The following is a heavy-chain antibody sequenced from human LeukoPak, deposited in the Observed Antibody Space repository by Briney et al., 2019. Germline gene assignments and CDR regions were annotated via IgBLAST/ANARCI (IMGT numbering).Heavy chain of an antibody. V-gene: IGHV4-4*07. CDR3: ARDQPTIFGGDGGDREYYFDY. Sequence: SETLSLTCTVSGGSISSYYWSWIRQPAGKGLEWIGRIYTSGSTNYNPSLKSRVTMSVDTSKNQFSPKLSSVTAADTAVYYCARDQPTIFGGDGGDREYYFDYWGQGTLVTVSS. CDR2: IYTSGST. D-gene: IGHD3-3*01. CDR1: GGSISSYY. J-gene: IGHJ4*02.